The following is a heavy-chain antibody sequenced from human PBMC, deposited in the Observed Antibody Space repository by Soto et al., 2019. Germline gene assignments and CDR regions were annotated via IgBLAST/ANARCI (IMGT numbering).Heavy chain of an antibody. D-gene: IGHD6-19*01. V-gene: IGHV1-46*01. Sequence: GASVKVSCKASGYTFTTYYMHWVRQTPGQGLEWMGIINPSDYCKTYAQKFQGRLIMTRHTSTSTVYMELSSLRPEDTAVYYCARGAVTGTYHFNHWGQGTLVTVSS. CDR3: ARGAVTGTYHFNH. J-gene: IGHJ4*02. CDR1: GYTFTTYY. CDR2: INPSDYCK.